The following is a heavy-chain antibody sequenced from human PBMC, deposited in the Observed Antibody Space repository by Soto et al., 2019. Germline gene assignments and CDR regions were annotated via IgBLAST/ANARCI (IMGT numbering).Heavy chain of an antibody. Sequence: PGGCLRRSCAVSGLTVSRTQMSWVRQAPGKGLQWVSVIYSAGSTYYANAAKGRFTISRGISENKIFLELNGLTVDDTAVYYCATAREQEYSSSIFFDYWGRGTVVTVSS. V-gene: IGHV3-53*01. J-gene: IGHJ4*01. CDR2: IYSAGST. D-gene: IGHD6-6*01. CDR3: ATAREQEYSSSIFFDY. CDR1: GLTVSRTQ.